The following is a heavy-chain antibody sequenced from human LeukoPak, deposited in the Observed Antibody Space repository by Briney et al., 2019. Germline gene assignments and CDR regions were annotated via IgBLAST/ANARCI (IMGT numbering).Heavy chain of an antibody. CDR1: GFTFSIYW. Sequence: GGSLRLSCAASGFTFSIYWMNWVRQAPGEGLEWVAIIKQDGSEEFYVDSVKGRFIISRDNAKNSLYLQMNSLRVEDTAVYYCVGGTGWRLDSWGQGTLVTVSS. CDR2: IKQDGSEE. CDR3: VGGTGWRLDS. J-gene: IGHJ1*01. D-gene: IGHD6-19*01. V-gene: IGHV3-7*05.